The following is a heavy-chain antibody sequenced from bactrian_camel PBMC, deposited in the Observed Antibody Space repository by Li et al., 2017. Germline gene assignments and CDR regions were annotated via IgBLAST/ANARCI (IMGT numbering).Heavy chain of an antibody. CDR1: GFTFDDSD. J-gene: IGHJ4*01. CDR2: CSSDGST. D-gene: IGHD5*01. CDR3: AAAPWLSTVDPCY. Sequence: VQLVESGGGSVQAGGSLRLSCTASGFTFDDSDMGWYRQAPGNECELVSACSSDGSTRYADSVKGRFTISQDNAKNTVYLQMNSLKPEDTAVYYCAAAPWLSTVDPCYWGQGTQVTVS. V-gene: IGHV3S63*01.